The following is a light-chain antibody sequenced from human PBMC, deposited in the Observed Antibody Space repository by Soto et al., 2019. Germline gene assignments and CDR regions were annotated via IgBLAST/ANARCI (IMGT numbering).Light chain of an antibody. CDR3: SSHTSISTYV. CDR1: SSDVGGYNY. CDR2: DVS. V-gene: IGLV2-14*01. J-gene: IGLJ1*01. Sequence: QSVLTQPASVSGSPGQSITISCTGTSSDVGGYNYVSWYQQYPGKAPKLMIYDVSYRPSGVSNRFSGSKSGNTASLTISGLQAEDEADYYCSSHTSISTYVFGTGTKVTVL.